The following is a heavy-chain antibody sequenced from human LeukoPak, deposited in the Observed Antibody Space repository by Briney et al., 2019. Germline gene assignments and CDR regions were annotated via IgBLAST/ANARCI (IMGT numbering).Heavy chain of an antibody. D-gene: IGHD6-13*01. CDR3: ARVRSGSSSWYRYFDY. CDR2: INHSGST. J-gene: IGHJ4*02. CDR1: GGSISSYY. Sequence: SETLSLTCTVSGGSISSYYWSWIRQPPGPGLEWIGSINHSGSTYYNPSLKSRVTISVDTSKNQFSLKVSSVTAADTAAYYCARVRSGSSSWYRYFDYWGQGTLVTVSS. V-gene: IGHV4-38-2*02.